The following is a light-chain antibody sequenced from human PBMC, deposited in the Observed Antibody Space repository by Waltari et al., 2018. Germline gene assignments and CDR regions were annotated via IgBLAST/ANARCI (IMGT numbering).Light chain of an antibody. J-gene: IGLJ2*01. CDR2: DVS. V-gene: IGLV2-14*03. Sequence: SVLTPPASVSGSPGQSITISCTGTSSDLGDYNFVSWYQQHPGKALKLIIYDVSNRPSGVSNRFSGSWSGNTASLTISGLQAEDEADYYCNSYTTGRTMTVIFGGGTKLTVL. CDR3: NSYTTGRTMTVI. CDR1: SSDLGDYNF.